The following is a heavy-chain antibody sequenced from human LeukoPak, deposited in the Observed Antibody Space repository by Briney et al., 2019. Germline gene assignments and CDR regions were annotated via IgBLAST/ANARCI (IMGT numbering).Heavy chain of an antibody. V-gene: IGHV3-21*01. CDR1: GFTFSSYS. Sequence: GGSLRLSCAASGFTFSSYSMNWVRQAPGKGLEWVSSINSSSGYIYYADSVKGRFTISRDNAKNSLFLQMDSLRAEDTAVYYCARDPPSRGTRYFDYWGQGTLVTVSS. CDR2: INSSSGYI. J-gene: IGHJ4*02. D-gene: IGHD3-16*01. CDR3: ARDPPSRGTRYFDY.